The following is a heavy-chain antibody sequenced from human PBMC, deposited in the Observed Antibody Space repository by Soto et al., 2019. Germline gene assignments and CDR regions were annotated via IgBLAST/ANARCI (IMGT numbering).Heavy chain of an antibody. J-gene: IGHJ4*02. Sequence: QLQLQESGSGLVKPSQTLSLTCAVSGGSISRGGHSWSWIRQPPGKGLEWIGYIYHSGSTYYSPSVESRVTRSVDSSKDRFSLKLSSVTAADTTVYYCAMVPDYWGQGTLVTVSS. V-gene: IGHV4-30-2*01. D-gene: IGHD2-2*01. CDR3: AMVPDY. CDR1: GGSISRGGHS. CDR2: IYHSGST.